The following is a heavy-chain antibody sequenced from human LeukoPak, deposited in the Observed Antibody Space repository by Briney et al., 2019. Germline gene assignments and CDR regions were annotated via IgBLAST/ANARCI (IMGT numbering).Heavy chain of an antibody. Sequence: SGGSLRLSCAASGFTFSSYSMNWVRQAPGKGLEWVSSISSSSSYIYYADSVKGRFTISRDNAKNSLYLQMNSLRAEDTAVYYCARDQEYSSSWRNKDVDYWGQGTLVTVSS. CDR1: GFTFSSYS. CDR2: ISSSSSYI. D-gene: IGHD6-13*01. J-gene: IGHJ4*02. V-gene: IGHV3-21*01. CDR3: ARDQEYSSSWRNKDVDY.